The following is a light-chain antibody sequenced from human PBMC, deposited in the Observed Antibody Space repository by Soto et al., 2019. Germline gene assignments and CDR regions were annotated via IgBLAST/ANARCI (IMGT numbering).Light chain of an antibody. Sequence: SSELTQPPSVSVSPGQTASITCSGAKLGDKYACWYQQKPGQSPVLVIYQGSKRPSGIPERFSGSNSGNTATLTISGTQAMDEADYYCQAWDSSTAGVVFGGGTKLTVL. V-gene: IGLV3-1*01. J-gene: IGLJ2*01. CDR2: QGS. CDR1: KLGDKY. CDR3: QAWDSSTAGVV.